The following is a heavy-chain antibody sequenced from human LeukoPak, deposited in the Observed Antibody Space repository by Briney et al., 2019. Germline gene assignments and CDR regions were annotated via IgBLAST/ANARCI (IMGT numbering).Heavy chain of an antibody. D-gene: IGHD2-21*02. CDR3: ARASAVTAIPYYFDY. Sequence: SETLSLTCTVSGGSISSYYWSWIRQPPGKGLEWIGYIYYSGSTHYNPSLKSRVTISVDTSKNQFSLKLSSVTAADTAVYYCARASAVTAIPYYFDYWGQGTLVTVSS. J-gene: IGHJ4*02. CDR2: IYYSGST. V-gene: IGHV4-59*01. CDR1: GGSISSYY.